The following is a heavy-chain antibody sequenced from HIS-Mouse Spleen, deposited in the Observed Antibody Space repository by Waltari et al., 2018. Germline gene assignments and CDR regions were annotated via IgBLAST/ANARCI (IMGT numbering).Heavy chain of an antibody. CDR1: GFTFSSYG. CDR3: ATPELGIQYGAFDI. Sequence: QVQLVESGGGVVQPGRSLRLSCAASGFTFSSYGMHWVRQAPGKGVEGVAVISDDGSNKYYADSVKGRFTISRDNSKNTLYLQMNSLRAEDTAVYYCATPELGIQYGAFDIWGQGTMVTVSS. V-gene: IGHV3-30*03. J-gene: IGHJ3*02. CDR2: ISDDGSNK. D-gene: IGHD7-27*01.